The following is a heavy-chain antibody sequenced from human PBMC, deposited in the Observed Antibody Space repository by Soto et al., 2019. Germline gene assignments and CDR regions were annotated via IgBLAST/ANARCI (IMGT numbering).Heavy chain of an antibody. CDR2: IIPILGIA. CDR1: GGTFSSYT. Sequence: SVKVSCQASGGTFSSYTTSWVRQAPGQGLEWMGRIIPILGIANYAQKFQGRVTITADKSTSTAYMELSSLRSEDTAVYYCARTPNIAALILFDYWGQGTLVTVSS. J-gene: IGHJ4*02. V-gene: IGHV1-69*02. CDR3: ARTPNIAALILFDY. D-gene: IGHD6-13*01.